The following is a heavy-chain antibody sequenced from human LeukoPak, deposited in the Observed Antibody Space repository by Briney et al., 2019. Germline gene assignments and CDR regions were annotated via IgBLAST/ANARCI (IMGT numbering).Heavy chain of an antibody. Sequence: GASVKVSCKASGYTFTSYDINWVRQATGQGLEWMGWMNPNSGNTGYAQKLQGRVTMTRNTSISTAYMELSSLRSEDTAVYYCARGVTYYDILTGPYYYYMDVWGKGTTVTVSS. D-gene: IGHD3-9*01. V-gene: IGHV1-8*01. CDR3: ARGVTYYDILTGPYYYYMDV. CDR1: GYTFTSYD. J-gene: IGHJ6*03. CDR2: MNPNSGNT.